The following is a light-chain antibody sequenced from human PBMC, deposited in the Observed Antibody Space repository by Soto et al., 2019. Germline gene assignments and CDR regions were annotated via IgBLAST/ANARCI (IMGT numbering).Light chain of an antibody. J-gene: IGKJ4*01. CDR2: AGF. V-gene: IGKV1-5*01. Sequence: DIQMTQSPSTLSASVGDRVTITCRASQSINNWLAWYQQKPGKAPKLLIYAGFSVESGVPLRFSGSGFGTEFTLTISSLQPDDSATYYCQQYKRYSLTFGGGTKVEIK. CDR1: QSINNW. CDR3: QQYKRYSLT.